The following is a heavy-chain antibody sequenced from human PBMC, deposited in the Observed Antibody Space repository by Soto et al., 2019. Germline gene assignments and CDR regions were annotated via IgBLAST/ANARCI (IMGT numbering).Heavy chain of an antibody. Sequence: ASVKVSCKASGYTFTGYFMHWVRQAPGQGLEWMGWINPNSGATKYAQKFQGRVTLSRDTSIRTAYMELSGLKSDDTAVYYCARGGGTILAPLPWGKGTRGTVSS. J-gene: IGHJ5*02. CDR3: ARGGGTILAPLP. D-gene: IGHD3-3*01. CDR1: GYTFTGYF. CDR2: INPNSGAT. V-gene: IGHV1-2*02.